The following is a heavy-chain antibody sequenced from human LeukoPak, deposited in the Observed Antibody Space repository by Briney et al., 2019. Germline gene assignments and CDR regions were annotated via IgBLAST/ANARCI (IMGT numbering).Heavy chain of an antibody. Sequence: PGGSLRLSCAASGFTFSSYWMSWVRQAPGKGLEWVSVIYTGGGTYYADSVKGRFTISRDNSKNTQYLQMNSLRVEDTAVYYCARSRGTYYGVDVWGQGTTVTVSS. V-gene: IGHV3-66*01. CDR2: IYTGGGT. J-gene: IGHJ6*02. CDR1: GFTFSSYW. CDR3: ARSRGTYYGVDV.